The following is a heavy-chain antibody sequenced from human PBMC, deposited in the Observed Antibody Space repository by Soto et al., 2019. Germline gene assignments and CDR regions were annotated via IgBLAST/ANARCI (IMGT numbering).Heavy chain of an antibody. CDR1: GFTFSSYA. Sequence: GGSLRLSCAASGFTFSSYAMSWVRQAPGKGLEWVSAISGSGGSTYYADSVKGRFTISRDNSKNTLYLQMNSLRAEDTAVYYCAKDDGTIFGVVIPYNWFDPWGQGTLVTVSS. CDR2: ISGSGGST. D-gene: IGHD3-3*01. CDR3: AKDDGTIFGVVIPYNWFDP. V-gene: IGHV3-23*01. J-gene: IGHJ5*02.